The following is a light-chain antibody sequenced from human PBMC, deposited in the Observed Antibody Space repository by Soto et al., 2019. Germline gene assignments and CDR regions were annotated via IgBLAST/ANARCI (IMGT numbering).Light chain of an antibody. CDR1: QSVRSGR. CDR2: DAS. V-gene: IGKV3-20*01. CDR3: QEYDDSPPIT. Sequence: EIVLTQSPDTLSLSPGERATLSWRASQSVRSGRLAWYQQKPGQAPRLVIFDASNRASGIPVRFSGSGSGTDFTLTITRLEPEDFAVYYCQEYDDSPPITFGLGTRLEIK. J-gene: IGKJ5*01.